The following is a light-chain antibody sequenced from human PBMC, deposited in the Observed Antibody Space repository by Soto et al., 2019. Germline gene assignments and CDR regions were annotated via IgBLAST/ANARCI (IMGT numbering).Light chain of an antibody. J-gene: IGKJ5*01. CDR3: QQYGRSPRT. Sequence: MLMTQCPATLSVSPGERATLSCRASQSVSSNLAWYQQKPGQAPRLLIYGASTRATGIPARFSGSGSGTDFTLTISRLEPEDFAVYYCQQYGRSPRTFGQGTRLEI. CDR2: GAS. CDR1: QSVSSN. V-gene: IGKV3-20*01.